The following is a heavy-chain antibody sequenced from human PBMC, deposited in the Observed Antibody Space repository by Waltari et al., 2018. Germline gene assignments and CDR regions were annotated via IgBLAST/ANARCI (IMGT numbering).Heavy chain of an antibody. V-gene: IGHV4-39*07. D-gene: IGHD3-16*01. CDR2: IYYSGST. CDR1: GGSISSSSYY. J-gene: IGHJ4*02. Sequence: QLQLQESGPGLVKPSETLSLTCTVSGGSISSSSYYWGWIRQPPGKGLEWIGSIYYSGSTYYNPSLKSRVTISVDTSKNQFSLKLSSVTAADTAVYYCARGQGDLLYHEHLDYWGQGTLVTVSS. CDR3: ARGQGDLLYHEHLDY.